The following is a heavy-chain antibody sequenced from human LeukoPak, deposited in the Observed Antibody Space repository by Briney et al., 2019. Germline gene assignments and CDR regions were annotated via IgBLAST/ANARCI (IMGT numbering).Heavy chain of an antibody. V-gene: IGHV3-23*01. J-gene: IGHJ4*02. CDR2: ISGGGGT. CDR1: GFTFSSYS. Sequence: GGSLRLSCAASGFTFSSYSMSWVRQAPGKGLEWVSGISGGGGTYYADSVKGRFTISRDNSKNTLYLQVNSLRAEDTGVYYCAKEPPYCGGDCYFLLDYWGQGTLVVVSS. D-gene: IGHD2-21*02. CDR3: AKEPPYCGGDCYFLLDY.